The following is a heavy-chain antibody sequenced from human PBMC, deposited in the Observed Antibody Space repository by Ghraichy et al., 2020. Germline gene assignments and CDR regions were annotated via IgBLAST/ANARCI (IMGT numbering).Heavy chain of an antibody. CDR3: ARASGNWFDP. V-gene: IGHV3-53*01. J-gene: IGHJ5*02. D-gene: IGHD5-12*01. Sequence: GESLRLSCAASGFTVSSNYMNWVRQAPGKGLEWVSIIYSGGSTYYADSVKGRFTISRDNSENTLYLQMNSLRVEDTAVYYCARASGNWFDPWGQRTLVTVSS. CDR1: GFTVSSNY. CDR2: IYSGGST.